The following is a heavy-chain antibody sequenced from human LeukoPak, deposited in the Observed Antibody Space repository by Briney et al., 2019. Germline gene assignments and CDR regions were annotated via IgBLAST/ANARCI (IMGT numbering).Heavy chain of an antibody. CDR3: AREADAFDI. CDR1: GVSISSYY. J-gene: IGHJ3*02. CDR2: IYYSGST. V-gene: IGHV4-59*01. Sequence: PSETLSLTCTVSGVSISSYYWSWIRQPPGKGLEWIGYIYYSGSTNYNPSLKSRVTISVDTSKNQFSLKLSSVTAADTAVYYCAREADAFDIWGQGTMVTVSS.